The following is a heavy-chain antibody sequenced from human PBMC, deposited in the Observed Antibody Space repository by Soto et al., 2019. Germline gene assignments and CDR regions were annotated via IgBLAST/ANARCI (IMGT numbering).Heavy chain of an antibody. D-gene: IGHD3-10*01. CDR3: ARKQAGYFYGIDY. CDR1: GDSITSGGYY. J-gene: IGHJ4*02. CDR2: IYGSGGSGST. Sequence: RSLTCTVTGDSITSGGYYWSWIRQHPGKGLEWLGYIYGSGGSGSTLYNPSLKSRITLSVDTSKTQFSLNLSSVTVADTAVYFCARKQAGYFYGIDYWGQGTLVTVSS. V-gene: IGHV4-31*03.